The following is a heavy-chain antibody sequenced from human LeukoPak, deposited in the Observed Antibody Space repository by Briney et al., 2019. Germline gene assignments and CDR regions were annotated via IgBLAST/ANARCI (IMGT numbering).Heavy chain of an antibody. J-gene: IGHJ6*02. D-gene: IGHD6-19*01. CDR1: GFTFSNYA. Sequence: PGGSLRLSCAASGFTFSNYAMSWVRQAPGKGLEWVSPISANAKSAYYADSVKGRFTISRDNSKNTLYLQMNSLRAEDTAVYYCAKDPLYSVAGPPRYYGMDVWGQGTTVTVSS. CDR3: AKDPLYSVAGPPRYYGMDV. V-gene: IGHV3-23*01. CDR2: ISANAKSA.